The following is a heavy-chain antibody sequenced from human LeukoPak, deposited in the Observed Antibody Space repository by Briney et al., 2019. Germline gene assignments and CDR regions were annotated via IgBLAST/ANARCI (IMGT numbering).Heavy chain of an antibody. J-gene: IGHJ4*02. D-gene: IGHD5-12*01. CDR1: GFTFSSYA. Sequence: PGGSLRLSCAASGFTFSSYAMSWVRQAPGKGLEWVSSISNSGGRTIYTDSVKGRFTISRDNSKITLYLQMNSLRAEDTAVYYCAKSYNGYESKPDYWGQGTLVTVSS. CDR2: ISNSGGRT. CDR3: AKSYNGYESKPDY. V-gene: IGHV3-23*01.